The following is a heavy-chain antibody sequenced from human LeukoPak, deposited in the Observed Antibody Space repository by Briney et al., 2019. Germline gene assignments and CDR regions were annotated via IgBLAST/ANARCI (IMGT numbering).Heavy chain of an antibody. V-gene: IGHV4-59*01. Sequence: PSETLSLTCTVSGGSISSYYWSWIRQPPGKGLEWIGYIYYSGSTNHNPSLKSRVTISVDTSKNQFSLKLSSVTAADTAVYYCARGYGAQWASQFWYFDLWGRGTLVTVSS. CDR2: IYYSGST. CDR1: GGSISSYY. D-gene: IGHD4-17*01. CDR3: ARGYGAQWASQFWYFDL. J-gene: IGHJ2*01.